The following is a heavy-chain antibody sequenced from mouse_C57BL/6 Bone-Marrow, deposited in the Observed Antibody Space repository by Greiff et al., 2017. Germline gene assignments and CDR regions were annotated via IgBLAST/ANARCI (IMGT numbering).Heavy chain of an antibody. V-gene: IGHV14-4*01. CDR2: IDPENGDT. D-gene: IGHD2-10*02. CDR3: TLGLGYAMDY. J-gene: IGHJ4*01. CDR1: GFNIKDDY. Sequence: EVQLQQSGAELVRPGASVKLSCTASGFNIKDDYMHWVKRRPEQGLEWIGWIDPENGDTEYASKFQGKATITADTSSNTAYLQLSSLTSEDTAVYYCTLGLGYAMDYWGQGTSVTVSS.